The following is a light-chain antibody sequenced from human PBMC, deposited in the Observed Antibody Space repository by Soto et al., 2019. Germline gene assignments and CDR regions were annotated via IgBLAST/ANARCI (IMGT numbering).Light chain of an antibody. J-gene: IGKJ3*01. V-gene: IGKV3-11*01. CDR2: DAS. CDR3: QQRSNWLFT. CDR1: QSVSSY. Sequence: EIVLTQSPATLSLSPGERATLSCRASQSVSSYLAWYQQKPGQAPRLLISDASNRATGIPARFSGSGSGTDITLTISSLEPEDFEVYYCQQRSNWLFTFGPGTKVDIK.